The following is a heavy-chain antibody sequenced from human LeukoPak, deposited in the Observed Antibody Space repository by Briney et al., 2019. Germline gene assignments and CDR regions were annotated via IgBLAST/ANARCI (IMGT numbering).Heavy chain of an antibody. CDR3: ARDSSGYSDRPRWEY. CDR2: IYTSGST. V-gene: IGHV4-4*07. CDR1: GGSISSYY. J-gene: IGHJ4*02. Sequence: SETLSLTCTVSGGSISSYYWSWIRQPAGKGLEWIGRIYTSGSTNYNPSLKSRVTMSEDTSKNQFSLKLSSVTAADTAVYYCARDSSGYSDRPRWEYWGQGTLVTLSS. D-gene: IGHD5-12*01.